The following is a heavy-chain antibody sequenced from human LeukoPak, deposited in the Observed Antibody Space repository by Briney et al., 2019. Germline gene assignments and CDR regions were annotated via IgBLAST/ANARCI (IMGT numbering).Heavy chain of an antibody. J-gene: IGHJ4*02. D-gene: IGHD2-2*01. V-gene: IGHV5-51*01. CDR2: IHSGDSDT. Sequence: GESLKISCKGSGYRFTSYWIGWVRQMPGKGLEWMGIIHSGDSDTRYSPSFQGQVTISADKSISTAYLQWSSLRASDTAMYYCTRRDLYCSSTSCYDCWGQGTPVTVSS. CDR1: GYRFTSYW. CDR3: TRRDLYCSSTSCYDC.